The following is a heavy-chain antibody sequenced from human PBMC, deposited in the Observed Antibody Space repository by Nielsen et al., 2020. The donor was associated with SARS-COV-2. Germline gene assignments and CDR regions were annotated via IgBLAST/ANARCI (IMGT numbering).Heavy chain of an antibody. V-gene: IGHV4-34*01. CDR3: ARGGYYYYGMDV. Sequence: SETLSLPCAVYGASFSGYYWSGIRKPPGKGLEWIGEINHSGSTNYNPSLKSRVTISVDTSKNQFSLKLSSVTAADTAVYYCARGGYYYYGMDVWGQGTTVTVSS. CDR2: INHSGST. CDR1: GASFSGYY. J-gene: IGHJ6*02.